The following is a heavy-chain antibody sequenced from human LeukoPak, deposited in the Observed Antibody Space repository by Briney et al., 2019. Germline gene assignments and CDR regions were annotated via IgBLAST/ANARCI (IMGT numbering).Heavy chain of an antibody. J-gene: IGHJ4*02. CDR3: ARAPGYCSGGSCLDY. CDR1: GGTFSSYA. CDR2: IIPIFGTA. Sequence: SVKVSCKASGGTFSSYAISWVRQAPGQGLEWMGRIIPIFGTANYAQKFQGRVTITTDEPTNTAYMELSSLRSEDTAVYYCARAPGYCSGGSCLDYWGQGTLVTVSS. D-gene: IGHD2-15*01. V-gene: IGHV1-69*05.